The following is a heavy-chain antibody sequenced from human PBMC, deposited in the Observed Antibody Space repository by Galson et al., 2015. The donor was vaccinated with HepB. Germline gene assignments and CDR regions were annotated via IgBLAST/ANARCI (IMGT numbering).Heavy chain of an antibody. V-gene: IGHV1-18*01. CDR3: ARDPHYKGGGHFDS. Sequence: SVKVSCKASGYTFTSYGISWVRQAPGQGLEWMGWISAYNGNTNYAQKLQGRVTMTTDTSTSTAYMELRSPRSDDTAVYYCARDPHYKGGGHFDSWGQGTLVTVSS. J-gene: IGHJ4*02. CDR2: ISAYNGNT. CDR1: GYTFTSYG. D-gene: IGHD4-11*01.